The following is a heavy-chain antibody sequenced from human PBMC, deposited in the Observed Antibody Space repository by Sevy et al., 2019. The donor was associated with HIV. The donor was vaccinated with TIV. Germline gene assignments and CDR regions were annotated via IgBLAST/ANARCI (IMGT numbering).Heavy chain of an antibody. J-gene: IGHJ6*02. D-gene: IGHD2-15*01. CDR2: ISSSSNYI. Sequence: GGSLRLSCAASGFTFSSYNMNWVRQAPGKGLEWVSSISSSSNYIYYADSMKGRFTISRDNAKNSLYLQMNSLRAEDTAVYYGARVVAYCSGGSCFPGYYYGMDVWGQGTTVTVSS. CDR1: GFTFSSYN. V-gene: IGHV3-21*01. CDR3: ARVVAYCSGGSCFPGYYYGMDV.